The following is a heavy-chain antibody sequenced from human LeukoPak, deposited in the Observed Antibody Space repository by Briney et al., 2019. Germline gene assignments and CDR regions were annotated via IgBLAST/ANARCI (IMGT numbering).Heavy chain of an antibody. CDR1: GGSVSSGSYY. Sequence: SETLSLTCTVSGGSVSSGSYYWSWIRQPPGKGLEWIGYIYYSGSTNYSPSLKSRVTISVDTSKNQFSLKLSSVTAADTAVYYCARLYSSSWYYFDYWGQGTLVTVSS. CDR2: IYYSGST. CDR3: ARLYSSSWYYFDY. J-gene: IGHJ4*02. D-gene: IGHD6-13*01. V-gene: IGHV4-61*01.